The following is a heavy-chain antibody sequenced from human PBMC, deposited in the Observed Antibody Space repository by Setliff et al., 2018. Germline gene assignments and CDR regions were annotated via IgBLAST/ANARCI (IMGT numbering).Heavy chain of an antibody. D-gene: IGHD6-13*01. V-gene: IGHV4-34*01. J-gene: IGHJ6*03. CDR3: ARVPRVAAAPYYYYMDV. CDR1: GGSFSGYY. CDR2: INHSGST. Sequence: SEPLSLTCAVYGGSFSGYYWSWIRQPPGKGLEWIGEINHSGSTNYNPSLKSRVTISVDTSKNQFSLKLSSVTAADTAVYYCARVPRVAAAPYYYYMDVWGKGTTVTVSS.